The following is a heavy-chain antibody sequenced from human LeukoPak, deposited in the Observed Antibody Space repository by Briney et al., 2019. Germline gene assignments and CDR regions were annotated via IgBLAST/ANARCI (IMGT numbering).Heavy chain of an antibody. J-gene: IGHJ4*02. V-gene: IGHV4-38-2*02. Sequence: SETLSLTCTVSGYSISSGYYWGWIRQPPGKGLEWIGSIYHSGSTYYNPSLKSRVAISVDTSKNQFSLKLSSVTAADTAVYYCARGHEPATFDYWGQGTLVTVSS. CDR3: ARGHEPATFDY. CDR1: GYSISSGYY. CDR2: IYHSGST.